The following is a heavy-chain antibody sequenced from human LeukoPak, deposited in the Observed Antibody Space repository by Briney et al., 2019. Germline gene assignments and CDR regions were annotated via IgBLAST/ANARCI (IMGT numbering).Heavy chain of an antibody. D-gene: IGHD3-10*01. CDR3: ARTKSYGLSFDY. CDR1: GFTFSSYS. Sequence: GGSLRLSCAASGFTFSSYSMNWVRQAPGKGLEWVSSISSSSSYIYYADSVKGRFTISRDNAKNSLYLQMNSLRAEDAAVYYCARTKSYGLSFDYWGQGTLVTVSS. J-gene: IGHJ4*01. V-gene: IGHV3-21*01. CDR2: ISSSSSYI.